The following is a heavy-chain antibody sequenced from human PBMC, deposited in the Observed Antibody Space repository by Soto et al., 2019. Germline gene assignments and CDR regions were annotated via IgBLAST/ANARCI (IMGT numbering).Heavy chain of an antibody. J-gene: IGHJ6*03. CDR3: ARVNPIFVPRENRYMDV. CDR2: ISSSGSTI. V-gene: IGHV3-11*01. CDR1: GLTCSYHY. D-gene: IGHD3-3*01. Sequence: LRLSYARAGLTCSYHYMRWIRQTPGKGLEWVSYISSSGSTIYYADSVKGRFTISRDNAKNSLYLQMNSLRAEDTAVYYCARVNPIFVPRENRYMDVWGKGTTVTVSS.